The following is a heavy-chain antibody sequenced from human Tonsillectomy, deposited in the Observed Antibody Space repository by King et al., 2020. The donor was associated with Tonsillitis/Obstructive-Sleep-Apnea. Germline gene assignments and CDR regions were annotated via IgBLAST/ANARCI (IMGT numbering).Heavy chain of an antibody. CDR1: GFTFSSYA. V-gene: IGHV3-23*04. CDR3: AKGRWELRSCIDY. D-gene: IGHD1-26*01. J-gene: IGHJ4*02. Sequence: VQLVESGGGLVQPGGSLRLSCAASGFTFSSYAMSWVRQAPGKGLEWVSAISGSGGSTNYADSAKGRFTISRDNSKNTQYLQMNSLRAEDTAVYYCAKGRWELRSCIDYWGQGTLVTVSS. CDR2: ISGSGGST.